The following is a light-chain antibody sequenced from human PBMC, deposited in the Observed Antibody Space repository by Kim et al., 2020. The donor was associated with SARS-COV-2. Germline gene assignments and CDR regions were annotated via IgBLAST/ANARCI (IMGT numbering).Light chain of an antibody. CDR3: QQRSNWPPFS. CDR1: QSVSSY. Sequence: LSPGERATLSCRASQSVSSYLAWFQQKPGQAPRLLIYDASNRAAGIPARFSGSGSGTDFTLTISSLEPEDFAVYYCQQRSNWPPFSFGQGTKLEI. V-gene: IGKV3-11*01. CDR2: DAS. J-gene: IGKJ2*03.